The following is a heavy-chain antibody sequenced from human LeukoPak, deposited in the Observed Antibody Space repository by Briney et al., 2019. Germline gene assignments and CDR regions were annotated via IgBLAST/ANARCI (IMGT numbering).Heavy chain of an antibody. Sequence: ASEKVSCKASGYTFTSYGISWVRQAPGQGLEWMGWISTYNGNTNYPQKLQGRVTMTTDTSTSTAYMELRSLRSDDTAVYYCARAEQIVVRTMDVWGQGTTVTVSS. D-gene: IGHD2-2*01. V-gene: IGHV1-18*01. CDR1: GYTFTSYG. CDR2: ISTYNGNT. CDR3: ARAEQIVVRTMDV. J-gene: IGHJ6*02.